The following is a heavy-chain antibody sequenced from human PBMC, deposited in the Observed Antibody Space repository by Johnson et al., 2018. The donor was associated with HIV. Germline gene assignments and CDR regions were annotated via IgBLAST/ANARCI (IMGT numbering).Heavy chain of an antibody. Sequence: QVQLVESGGGLVKPGGSLRLSCAASGFPFSDYYMTWIRQTPGKGLECLAYISTSGSSIYYTDSVKGRVTISRENAKNSLFLQMNSLRAEDTAVYYCARDATPWGRDYVGYAFDLWGQGTMVTVSS. V-gene: IGHV3-11*04. CDR3: ARDATPWGRDYVGYAFDL. D-gene: IGHD4-17*01. J-gene: IGHJ3*01. CDR1: GFPFSDYY. CDR2: ISTSGSSI.